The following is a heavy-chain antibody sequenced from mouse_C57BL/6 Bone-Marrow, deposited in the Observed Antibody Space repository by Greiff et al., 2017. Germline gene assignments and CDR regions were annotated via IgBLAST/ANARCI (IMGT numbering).Heavy chain of an antibody. J-gene: IGHJ3*01. V-gene: IGHV2-2*01. CDR3: ARRPSPFAY. CDR1: GFSLTSYG. CDR2: ICRGGNT. Sequence: QVQLKESGPGLVQPSPSLTITCTASGFSLTSYGVHWVRQSPGKGLEWLGVICRGGNTDYNAAFISRMSISKDNSKSQVFFKMNSLQADDTAIYYCARRPSPFAYWGQGTLVTVSA.